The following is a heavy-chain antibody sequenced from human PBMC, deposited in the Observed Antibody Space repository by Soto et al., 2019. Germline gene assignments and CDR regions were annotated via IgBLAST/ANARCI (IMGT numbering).Heavy chain of an antibody. CDR1: NTSISSSNW. CDR3: VRDEAHYDILTGSSLGRAFDI. V-gene: IGHV4-4*02. J-gene: IGHJ3*02. Sequence: QVQLQESGPSLVKPSGTLSLTCVITNTSISSSNWWSWVRQAPGKGLEWIGETYHTGRTNYAPSHKRRCTRLIDKSNNRFSLRLTSLTAADTAVYYCVRDEAHYDILTGSSLGRAFDIWAQGTMVTVSS. D-gene: IGHD3-9*01. CDR2: TYHTGRT.